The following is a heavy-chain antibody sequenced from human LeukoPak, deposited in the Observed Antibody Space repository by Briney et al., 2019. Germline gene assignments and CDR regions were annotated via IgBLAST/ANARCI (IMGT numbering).Heavy chain of an antibody. D-gene: IGHD2-15*01. CDR1: GYSFTNYW. Sequence: PGESLKISCKVSGYSFTNYWIGWVRQMPGKGLEWMGIICPDDSDTKYSPSFQGQVTISADKSISTAYLQWSSLKASDTAMYYCARSGRLGYCSGGSCFRWDYWGQGTLVTVSS. CDR2: ICPDDSDT. J-gene: IGHJ4*02. CDR3: ARSGRLGYCSGGSCFRWDY. V-gene: IGHV5-51*01.